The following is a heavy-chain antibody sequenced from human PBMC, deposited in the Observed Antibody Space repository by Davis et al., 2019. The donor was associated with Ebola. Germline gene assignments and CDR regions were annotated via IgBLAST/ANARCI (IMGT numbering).Heavy chain of an antibody. CDR2: IKEDGGEK. V-gene: IGHV3-7*03. CDR1: GLIFSNYW. CDR3: AIANRGPVADTGDY. J-gene: IGHJ4*02. Sequence: GESLKISCAASGLIFSNYWMSWIRQAPGKGPEWAAIIKEDGGEKYYVDSVKGRFTISRDNAKNSLYLQMDSLRAEDTAVYYCAIANRGPVADTGDYWGLGTLVTVSS. D-gene: IGHD6-19*01.